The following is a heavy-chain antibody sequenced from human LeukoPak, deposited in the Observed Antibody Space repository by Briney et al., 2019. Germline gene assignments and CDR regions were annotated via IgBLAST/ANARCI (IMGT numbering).Heavy chain of an antibody. D-gene: IGHD1-26*01. V-gene: IGHV1-69*13. CDR1: GGTFSSYA. CDR3: ARAGIVGATTDYYYGMDV. J-gene: IGHJ6*02. CDR2: IIPIFGTA. Sequence: GASVKVSCKASGGTFSSYAISWVRQAPGQGLEWMGGIIPIFGTANYAQKFQGRVTITADESTSTAHMELSSLRSEDTAVYYCARAGIVGATTDYYYGMDVWGQGTTVTVSS.